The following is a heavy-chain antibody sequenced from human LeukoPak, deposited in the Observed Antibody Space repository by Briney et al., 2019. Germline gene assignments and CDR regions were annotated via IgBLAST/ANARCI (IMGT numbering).Heavy chain of an antibody. J-gene: IGHJ4*02. Sequence: ASVKVFCKASGYTFTSYGISWARQAPGQGLEWMGWISAYNGNTNYAQKLQGRVTMTTDTSTSTAYMELRSLRSDDTAVYYCARDRAWYYGSGVDYWGQGTLVTVSS. D-gene: IGHD3-10*01. CDR1: GYTFTSYG. CDR2: ISAYNGNT. V-gene: IGHV1-18*04. CDR3: ARDRAWYYGSGVDY.